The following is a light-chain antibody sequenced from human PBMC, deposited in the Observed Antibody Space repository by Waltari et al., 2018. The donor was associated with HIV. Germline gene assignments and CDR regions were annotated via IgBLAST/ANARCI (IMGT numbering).Light chain of an antibody. CDR3: AAWDDSLSGYV. J-gene: IGLJ1*01. V-gene: IGLV1-47*01. CDR1: SSNIGSNY. CDR2: RNN. Sequence: QSVLTQPPSASGTPGQRVTISCSGRSSNIGSNYGYWYQQLPGTAPKLLIYRNNPRPSGFPDRFSGSKSGTSASLAISGLRSEDEADYYCAAWDDSLSGYVFGTGTKVTVL.